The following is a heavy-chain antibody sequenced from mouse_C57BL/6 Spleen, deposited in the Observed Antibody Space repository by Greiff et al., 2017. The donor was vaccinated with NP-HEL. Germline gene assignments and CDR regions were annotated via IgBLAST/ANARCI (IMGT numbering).Heavy chain of an antibody. V-gene: IGHV3-6*01. D-gene: IGHD3-3*01. CDR2: ISYDGSN. Sequence: EVQLVESGPGLVKPSQSLSLTCSVTGYSITSGYYWNWIRQFPGNKLEWMGYISYDGSNNYNPSLKNRISITRDTSKNQFFLKLNSVTTEDTATYYCARGGPIAYWGQGTLVTVSA. CDR3: ARGGPIAY. CDR1: GYSITSGYY. J-gene: IGHJ3*01.